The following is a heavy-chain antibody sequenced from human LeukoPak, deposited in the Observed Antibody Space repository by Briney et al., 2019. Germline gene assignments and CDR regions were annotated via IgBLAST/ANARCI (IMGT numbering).Heavy chain of an antibody. Sequence: PGGSLRLSCAASGFTFSSYEMNWVRQAPGKGLEWVSYISSSGSTIYYADSVKGRFTISRDNAKNSLYLQMNSLRAEDTAVYYCASSGCSSTSCYIEEYYFDYWGQGTLVTVPS. CDR1: GFTFSSYE. V-gene: IGHV3-48*03. D-gene: IGHD2-2*01. J-gene: IGHJ4*02. CDR3: ASSGCSSTSCYIEEYYFDY. CDR2: ISSSGSTI.